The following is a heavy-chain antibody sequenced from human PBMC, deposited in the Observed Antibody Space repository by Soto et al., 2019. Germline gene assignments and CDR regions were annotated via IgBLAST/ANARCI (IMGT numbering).Heavy chain of an antibody. V-gene: IGHV1-69*13. CDR3: ARDAEGRVVGATLYYYGMDV. Sequence: SVKVSCKASGGTFSSYAISWLRQAPGQGLEWMGGIIPIFGTANYAQKLQGRVTITADESTSTAYMELSSLRSEDTAVYYCARDAEGRVVGATLYYYGMDVWGQGTTVTVSS. J-gene: IGHJ6*02. D-gene: IGHD1-26*01. CDR2: IIPIFGTA. CDR1: GGTFSSYA.